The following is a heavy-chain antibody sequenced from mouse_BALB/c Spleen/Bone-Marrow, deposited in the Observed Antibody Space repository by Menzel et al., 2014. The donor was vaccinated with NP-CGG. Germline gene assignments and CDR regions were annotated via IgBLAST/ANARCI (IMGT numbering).Heavy chain of an antibody. CDR3: ARRGYYGTFLFAY. J-gene: IGHJ3*01. CDR2: ISYSGST. V-gene: IGHV3-2*02. D-gene: IGHD2-1*01. CDR1: GYSITSDSA. Sequence: EVQLQQSGPGLVKPSQSLSLTCTVTGYSITSDSAWNWIRQFPENKLEWMAYISYSGSTTYNPSLKSRISITRDTSKNQFFLQLNSVTTEDTATYYCARRGYYGTFLFAYWGQGTLVTVSA.